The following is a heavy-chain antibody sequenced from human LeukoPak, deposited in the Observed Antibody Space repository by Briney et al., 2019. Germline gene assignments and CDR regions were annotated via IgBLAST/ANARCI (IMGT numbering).Heavy chain of an antibody. CDR3: ARTKEANPGFDY. V-gene: IGHV4-61*02. CDR1: GGSISSGSYY. Sequence: SQTLSLTCTVSGGSISSGSYYWSWIRQPAGKGLEWIGRIYTSGSTNYNPSLKSRVTISVDTSKNQFSLKLSSVTAADTAVYYCARTKEANPGFDYWGQGTLVTVSS. J-gene: IGHJ4*02. CDR2: IYTSGST.